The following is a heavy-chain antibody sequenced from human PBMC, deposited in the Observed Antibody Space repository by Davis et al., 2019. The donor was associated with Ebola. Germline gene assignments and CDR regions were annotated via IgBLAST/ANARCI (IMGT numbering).Heavy chain of an antibody. J-gene: IGHJ5*02. D-gene: IGHD6-13*01. CDR2: IYYSGST. Sequence: MPSETLSLTCTVSGGSISSGDYYWSWIRQPPGKGLEWIGYIYYSGSTYYNPSLKSRVTISVDTSKNQFSLKLSSVTAADTAVYYCARHGRAAGMSWFDPWGQGALVTVSS. V-gene: IGHV4-30-4*01. CDR1: GGSISSGDYY. CDR3: ARHGRAAGMSWFDP.